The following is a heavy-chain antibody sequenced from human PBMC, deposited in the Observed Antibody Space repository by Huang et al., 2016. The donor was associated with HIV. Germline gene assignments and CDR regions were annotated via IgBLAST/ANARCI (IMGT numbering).Heavy chain of an antibody. J-gene: IGHJ5*01. Sequence: EVQLLQSGGGLVRPGGSLRLSCAASGFIFSNYAMTWVRQAPGKGLEWVSDSTSSGAGADYADSLKGRFTISRDNSKNMRYLQMNSLRAEDTAVYYCAKLGATILSPADSWGQGTLVAVSS. CDR2: STSSGAGA. CDR3: AKLGATILSPADS. V-gene: IGHV3-23*01. D-gene: IGHD3-3*01. CDR1: GFIFSNYA.